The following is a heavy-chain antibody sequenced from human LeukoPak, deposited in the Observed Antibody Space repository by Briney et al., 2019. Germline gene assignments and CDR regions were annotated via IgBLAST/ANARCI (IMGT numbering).Heavy chain of an antibody. CDR2: ISYDGSKK. D-gene: IGHD3-22*01. Sequence: GGSLRLSCAASGFTFRSYAMHWVRQAPGKGLGWVAVISYDGSKKNYAASVKGRFTISRDNSKNTMYLQMNRLRAEDTAVSYCARDWGYSERGGNGFDYWGQGTLVTVSS. V-gene: IGHV3-30*04. J-gene: IGHJ4*02. CDR3: ARDWGYSERGGNGFDY. CDR1: GFTFRSYA.